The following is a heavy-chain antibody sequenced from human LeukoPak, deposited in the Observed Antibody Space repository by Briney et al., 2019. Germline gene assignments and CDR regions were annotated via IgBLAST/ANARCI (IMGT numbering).Heavy chain of an antibody. V-gene: IGHV3-7*01. D-gene: IGHD6-13*01. Sequence: PGGSLRLSCAASGFTFSSYAMSWVRQAPGKGLEWVANIKQDGSEKYYVDSVKGRFTISRDNAKNSLYLQMNSLRAEDTAVYYCARDRWYMDVWGKGTTVTVSS. J-gene: IGHJ6*03. CDR1: GFTFSSYA. CDR3: ARDRWYMDV. CDR2: IKQDGSEK.